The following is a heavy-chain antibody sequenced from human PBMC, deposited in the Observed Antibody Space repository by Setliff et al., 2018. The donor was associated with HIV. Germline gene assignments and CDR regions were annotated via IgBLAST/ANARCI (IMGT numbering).Heavy chain of an antibody. D-gene: IGHD2-15*01. CDR1: GGSVSDTSYY. Sequence: SETLSLTCTVSGGSVSDTSYYWGWIRQPPGKGLEWIGEINHSGSTNYNPSLKSRVTISVDTSKNQFSLRLSSVTSADTAVYFCARDRGPYCSVPCHPPYWSYMDVWGKGTSVTVS. J-gene: IGHJ6*03. CDR2: INHSGST. V-gene: IGHV4-39*07. CDR3: ARDRGPYCSVPCHPPYWSYMDV.